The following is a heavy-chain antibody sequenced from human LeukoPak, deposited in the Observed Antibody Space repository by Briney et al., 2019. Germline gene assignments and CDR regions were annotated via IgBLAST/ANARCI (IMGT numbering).Heavy chain of an antibody. CDR2: ISPYSGNT. CDR1: GYTFTSYG. CDR3: ARDGYYYDSSGYSHLDY. J-gene: IGHJ4*02. Sequence: ASVKVSCKASGYTFTSYGISWVRQAPGQGLECMGWISPYSGNTNYAHKLQVRVTMSTDKSTSTAYMELSSLRSEDTAVYYCARDGYYYDSSGYSHLDYWGQGTLVTVSS. V-gene: IGHV1-18*04. D-gene: IGHD3-22*01.